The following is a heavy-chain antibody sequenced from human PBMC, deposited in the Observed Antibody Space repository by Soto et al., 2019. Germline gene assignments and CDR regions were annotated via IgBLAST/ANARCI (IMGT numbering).Heavy chain of an antibody. CDR3: ARDPAYGALDY. D-gene: IGHD4-17*01. CDR1: GFTFSSYG. CDR2: IWYDGSNK. V-gene: IGHV3-33*01. J-gene: IGHJ4*01. Sequence: PGGSLRLSCAASGFTFSSYGMHWVRQAPGKGLEWVAVIWYDGSNKYYADSVKGRFTISRDNSKNSLYLQMSSLKVEDTGVYFCARDPAYGALDYWGHGTQVTVSS.